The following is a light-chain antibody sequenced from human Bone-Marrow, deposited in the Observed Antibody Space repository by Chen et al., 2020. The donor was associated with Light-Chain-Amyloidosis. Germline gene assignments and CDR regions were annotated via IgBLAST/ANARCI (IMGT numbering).Light chain of an antibody. Sequence: IVLTQSPGTLSLSPVERATLSCRASLSVTSSNLAWYQQKPGQAPRLLIYAASIRATGIPDRFSGSGSGTDFTLIISRLEPEDFALYYCHQYGLSPYSFGQGTKLEIK. V-gene: IGKV3-20*01. CDR3: HQYGLSPYS. J-gene: IGKJ2*03. CDR1: LSVTSSN. CDR2: AAS.